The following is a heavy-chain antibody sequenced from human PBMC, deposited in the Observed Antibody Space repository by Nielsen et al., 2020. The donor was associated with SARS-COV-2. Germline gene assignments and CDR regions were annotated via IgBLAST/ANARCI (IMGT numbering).Heavy chain of an antibody. Sequence: GESLKISCAASGFTFSSYGMHWVRQAPGKGLEWVAVISYDGTNKYYADSVKGRFTISRDNSKNTLYLQMNSLRAEDTAVYYCARDSVTGAVYYGMDVWGQGTTVTVSS. V-gene: IGHV3-30*03. D-gene: IGHD3-9*01. CDR3: ARDSVTGAVYYGMDV. CDR2: ISYDGTNK. CDR1: GFTFSSYG. J-gene: IGHJ6*02.